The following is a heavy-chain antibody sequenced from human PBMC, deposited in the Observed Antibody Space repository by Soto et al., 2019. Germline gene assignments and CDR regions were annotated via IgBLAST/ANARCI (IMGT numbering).Heavy chain of an antibody. CDR1: GGTFSNSP. D-gene: IGHD2-15*01. Sequence: QVQLVQSGAEVKKPGSSVKVSWKSSGGTFSNSPISWVRQAPGQGLEWMGGVIPLFRTANYAQKFQGRVTITADESTNTAYMELSSLRSGDTAVYYCARSRFVVGVTEDYYGMDVWGQGTTVTVAS. CDR3: ARSRFVVGVTEDYYGMDV. CDR2: VIPLFRTA. V-gene: IGHV1-69*12. J-gene: IGHJ6*02.